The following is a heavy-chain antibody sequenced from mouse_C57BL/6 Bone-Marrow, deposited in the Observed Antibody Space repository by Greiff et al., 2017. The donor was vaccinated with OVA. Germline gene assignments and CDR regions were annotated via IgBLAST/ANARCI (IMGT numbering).Heavy chain of an antibody. CDR3: ASQRLQRTRYAMDY. D-gene: IGHD2-2*01. V-gene: IGHV14-3*01. Sequence: EVKLVESVAELVRPGASVKLSCTASGFNIKNTYMHWVKQRPEQGLEWIGRIDPANGNTNYAPKFQGTATIHAATSSNTAYLQLSSLTSEDTAIYYCASQRLQRTRYAMDYWGQGTSVTVSS. CDR1: GFNIKNTY. J-gene: IGHJ4*01. CDR2: IDPANGNT.